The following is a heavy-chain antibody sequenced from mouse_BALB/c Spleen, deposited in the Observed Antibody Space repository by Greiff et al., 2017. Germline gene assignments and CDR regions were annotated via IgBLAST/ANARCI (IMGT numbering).Heavy chain of an antibody. CDR1: GFTFSSFG. Sequence: EVKVVESGGGLVQPGGSRKLSCAASGFTFSSFGMHWVRQAPEKGLEWVAYISSGSSTIYYADTVKGRFTISRDNPKNTLFLQMTSLRSEDTAMYYCARGLGGYDGDFDYWGQGTTLTVSS. V-gene: IGHV5-17*02. CDR3: ARGLGGYDGDFDY. CDR2: ISSGSSTI. J-gene: IGHJ2*01. D-gene: IGHD2-2*01.